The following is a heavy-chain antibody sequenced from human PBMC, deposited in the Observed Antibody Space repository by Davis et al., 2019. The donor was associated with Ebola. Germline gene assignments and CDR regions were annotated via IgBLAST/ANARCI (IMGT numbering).Heavy chain of an antibody. Sequence: GGSLRLSCAASGFTFSSYAMSWVRQAPGKGLEWVSAISGSGGSTYYADSVKGRFTISRDNSKNTLYLQMNSLRAEDTAVYYCAKATEYGSGSYGYRYGMDVWGQGTTVTVS. CDR2: ISGSGGST. CDR3: AKATEYGSGSYGYRYGMDV. J-gene: IGHJ6*02. V-gene: IGHV3-23*01. D-gene: IGHD3-10*01. CDR1: GFTFSSYA.